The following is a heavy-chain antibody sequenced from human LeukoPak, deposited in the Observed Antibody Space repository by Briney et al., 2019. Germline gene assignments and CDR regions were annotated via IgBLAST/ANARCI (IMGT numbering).Heavy chain of an antibody. CDR1: GYTFTGYY. J-gene: IGHJ5*02. V-gene: IGHV1-2*02. D-gene: IGHD5-12*01. CDR3: ARSQWLRYNWFDP. CDR2: INPNSGGT. Sequence: GSVKVSCKASGYTFTGYYMHWVRQAPGQGLEWMGWINPNSGGTNYAQKFQGRVTMTRDTSISTAYMELSRLRSDDTAVYYCARSQWLRYNWFDPWGQGTLVTVSS.